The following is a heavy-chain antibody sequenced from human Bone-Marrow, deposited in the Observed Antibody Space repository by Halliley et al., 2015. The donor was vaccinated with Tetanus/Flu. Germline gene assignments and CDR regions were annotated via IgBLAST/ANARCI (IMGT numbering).Heavy chain of an antibody. V-gene: IGHV3-21*06. CDR1: RFDFSTHS. J-gene: IGHJ4*02. Sequence: AASRFDFSTHSMNWVRQAPGKGLEWVSSISGSGAYTFYADSVKGRFTISRGNAKNSLYLQMNSLRAEDTAIYYCARDPAVVVQWVAGTGHPFDYWGQGTLVTVSS. CDR3: ARDPAVVVQWVAGTGHPFDY. D-gene: IGHD6-19*01. CDR2: ISGSGAYT.